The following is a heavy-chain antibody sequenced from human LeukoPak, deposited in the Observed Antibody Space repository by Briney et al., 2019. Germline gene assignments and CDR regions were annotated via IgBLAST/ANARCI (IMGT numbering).Heavy chain of an antibody. CDR3: VRPLLVAGTSN. D-gene: IGHD6-19*01. Sequence: SCKASGFTFSSYAMHWVRQAPGRGLEYVSAISSNGGSTYYADSVKGRFTISRDNSKNTLYLQMSSLRAEDTAVYYCVRPLLVAGTSNWGQGTLVTVSS. CDR1: GFTFSSYA. J-gene: IGHJ4*02. CDR2: ISSNGGST. V-gene: IGHV3-64D*06.